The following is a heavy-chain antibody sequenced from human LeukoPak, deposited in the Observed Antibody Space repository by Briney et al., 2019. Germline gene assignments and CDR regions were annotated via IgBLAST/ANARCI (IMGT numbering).Heavy chain of an antibody. D-gene: IGHD6-19*01. CDR3: AHSQVVAGTGYYYYYMDV. V-gene: IGHV2-5*02. CDR1: GFSLSTSGVG. J-gene: IGHJ6*03. Sequence: ESGPTLVNPTQTLTLTCTFSGFSLSTSGVGVGWIREPPGKALEWLALLYWDDDKRYTPFLKSRITITQNTPKNQVVPTMTNMDPVDTATYYCAHSQVVAGTGYYYYYMDVWGKGTTVTVSS. CDR2: LYWDDDK.